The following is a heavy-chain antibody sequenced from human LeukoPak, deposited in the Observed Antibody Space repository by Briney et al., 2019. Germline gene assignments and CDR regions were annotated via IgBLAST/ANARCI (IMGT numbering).Heavy chain of an antibody. CDR2: VYKDGKM. CDR3: ASRHCSGGDCYFAGADPFDH. D-gene: IGHD2-21*01. Sequence: GGSLRLSCAASGYTVSSTYMSWVRQSPGKGLEWVSVVYKDGKMFYIDSVKGRFAISRDTSKNTVYLQMNNLRAEDTAVYYCASRHCSGGDCYFAGADPFDHWGQGTLVTVSS. V-gene: IGHV3-53*01. J-gene: IGHJ4*02. CDR1: GYTVSSTY.